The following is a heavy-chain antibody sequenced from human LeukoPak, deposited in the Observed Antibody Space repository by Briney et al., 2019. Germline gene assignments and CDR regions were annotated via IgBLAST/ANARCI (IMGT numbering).Heavy chain of an antibody. D-gene: IGHD2-21*02. J-gene: IGHJ4*02. V-gene: IGHV1-69*13. Sequence: SVKVSCKASGGTFSSYAISWVRQAPGQGLEWMGGIIPIFGTANYAQKFQGRVTITADESTSTAYMELSSLRSEDTAVYYCARSVGPVEGGGDCCYFDYWGQGTLVTVSS. CDR3: ARSVGPVEGGGDCCYFDY. CDR2: IIPIFGTA. CDR1: GGTFSSYA.